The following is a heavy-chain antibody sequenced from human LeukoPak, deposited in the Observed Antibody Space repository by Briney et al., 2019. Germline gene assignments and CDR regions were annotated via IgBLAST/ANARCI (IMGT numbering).Heavy chain of an antibody. J-gene: IGHJ5*02. D-gene: IGHD2-2*01. CDR2: INPNSGGT. CDR1: GYTFTDYY. CDR3: ARARYCSSTSCLNWFDP. V-gene: IGHV1-2*06. Sequence: GASVKVSCKASGYTFTDYYMHWVRQAPGQGLEWMGRINPNSGGTNYAQKFQGRVTMTRDTSISTAYMELSRLRSDDTAVYYCARARYCSSTSCLNWFDPWGQGTLVTVSS.